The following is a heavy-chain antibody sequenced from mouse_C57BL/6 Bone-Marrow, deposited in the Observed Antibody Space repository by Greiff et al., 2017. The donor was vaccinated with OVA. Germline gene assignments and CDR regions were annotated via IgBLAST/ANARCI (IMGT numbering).Heavy chain of an antibody. D-gene: IGHD3-1*01. J-gene: IGHJ4*01. Sequence: QVQLQQSGPELVRPGASVKISCKAPGYTFTSYWMQWVRQRPGQGLEWIGEIFPGSGSTYYNEKFKGKATLTVDTSSSTAYMQLSSLTSEDSAVYFYGRRATVDYYAMDYWGQGTSVTVSS. CDR1: GYTFTSYW. V-gene: IGHV1-56*01. CDR3: GRRATVDYYAMDY. CDR2: IFPGSGST.